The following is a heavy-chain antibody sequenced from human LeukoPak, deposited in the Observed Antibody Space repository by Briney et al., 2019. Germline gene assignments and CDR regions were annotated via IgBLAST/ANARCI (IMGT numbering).Heavy chain of an antibody. CDR2: IRADNGNT. J-gene: IGHJ4*02. CDR3: ARDRAMVTGFDY. Sequence: ASVKVSCKASGYTFTSYGISWVRQAPGKGLEGRGWIRADNGNTNYAQKLQGRVTMTTDTSTSTAYMELRSLRSDDTAVYYCARDRAMVTGFDYWGQGTLVTVSS. CDR1: GYTFTSYG. D-gene: IGHD5-18*01. V-gene: IGHV1-18*01.